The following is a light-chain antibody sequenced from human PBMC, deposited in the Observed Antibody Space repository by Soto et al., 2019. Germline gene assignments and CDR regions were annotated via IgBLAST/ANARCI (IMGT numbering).Light chain of an antibody. Sequence: DIQMTQSPSSLSASVGDRVTITCRASQTFGRWLAWFQQKPGKAPKLLIYEASNLQSGVPSRFSGSGSGTEFTLTISSLQPDDFATYYCQQYNSYSFGQGTKVDIK. J-gene: IGKJ1*01. CDR2: EAS. V-gene: IGKV1-5*03. CDR3: QQYNSYS. CDR1: QTFGRW.